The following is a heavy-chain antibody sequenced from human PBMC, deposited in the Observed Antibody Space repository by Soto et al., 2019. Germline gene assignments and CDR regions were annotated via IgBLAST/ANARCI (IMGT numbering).Heavy chain of an antibody. CDR3: ARPRGQLDAFDI. D-gene: IGHD6-6*01. CDR1: GFTFSSYS. Sequence: EVQLVESGGGLVKPGGSLRLSCAASGFTFSSYSMNWVRQAPGKGLEWVSSISSSSSYIYYADSVKGRFTISRDNAKNSLYLQMNSLRAEGTAVYYCARPRGQLDAFDIWGQGTMVTVSS. V-gene: IGHV3-21*01. CDR2: ISSSSSYI. J-gene: IGHJ3*02.